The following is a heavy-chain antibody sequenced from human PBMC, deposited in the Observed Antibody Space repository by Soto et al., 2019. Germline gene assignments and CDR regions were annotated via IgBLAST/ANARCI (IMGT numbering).Heavy chain of an antibody. CDR3: AREAYCSSTSCYSYMDV. D-gene: IGHD2-2*01. V-gene: IGHV1-3*01. CDR2: INAGNGNT. J-gene: IGHJ6*03. Sequence: GASVKVSCKASGYTFTSYAMYWVRQSPGQRLEWMGWINAGNGNTKYSQKFQGRVTITRDTSASTAYMELSSLRSEDTAVYYCAREAYCSSTSCYSYMDVWGKGTTVTVSS. CDR1: GYTFTSYA.